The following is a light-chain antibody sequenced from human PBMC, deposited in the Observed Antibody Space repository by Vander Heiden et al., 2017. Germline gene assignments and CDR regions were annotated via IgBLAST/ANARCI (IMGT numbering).Light chain of an antibody. V-gene: IGKV1-33*01. J-gene: IGKJ4*01. CDR2: DAS. CDR1: HDISKF. Sequence: DIQMTQSPSSLSASVGDRVTITCQASHDISKFLNWYQQTSGKGPKLLIYDASHLQTGVPPRFSGSGSGTHFTLTIRNLQPEDMATYYCQQFGGLPLSFGGGTKVEI. CDR3: QQFGGLPLS.